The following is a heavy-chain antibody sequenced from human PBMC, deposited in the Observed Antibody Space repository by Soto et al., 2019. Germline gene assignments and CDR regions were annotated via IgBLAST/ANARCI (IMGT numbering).Heavy chain of an antibody. V-gene: IGHV3-30-3*01. D-gene: IGHD6-19*01. Sequence: VAVISYDGSNKYYADSVKGRFTISRDNSKNTLYLQMNSLRAEDTAVYYCAREDSSGWCFDYWGQGTLVTVSS. J-gene: IGHJ4*02. CDR3: AREDSSGWCFDY. CDR2: ISYDGSNK.